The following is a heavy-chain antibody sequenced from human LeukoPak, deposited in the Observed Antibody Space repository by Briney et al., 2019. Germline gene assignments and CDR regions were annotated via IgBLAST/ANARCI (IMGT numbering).Heavy chain of an antibody. CDR2: ISTYNGNT. V-gene: IGHV1-18*01. CDR3: ARSSGSYPWNYYYYGMDV. D-gene: IGHD1-26*01. J-gene: IGHJ6*02. Sequence: GASVKVSCTASGYTFTSYGINWVRQAPGQGLEWMGWISTYNGNTDYVQKLQGRDTMTTDTSTSTAHMELRSLRSDDTAVYYCARSSGSYPWNYYYYGMDVWGQGTTVTVSS. CDR1: GYTFTSYG.